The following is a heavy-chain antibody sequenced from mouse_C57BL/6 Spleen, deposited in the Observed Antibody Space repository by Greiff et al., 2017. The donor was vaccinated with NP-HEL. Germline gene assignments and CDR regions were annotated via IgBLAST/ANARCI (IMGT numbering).Heavy chain of an antibody. D-gene: IGHD2-4*01. CDR1: GYTFTDYE. CDR2: IDPETGGT. V-gene: IGHV1-15*01. J-gene: IGHJ3*01. Sequence: VQLQQSGAELVRPGASVTLSCKASGYTFTDYEMHWVKQTPVHGLEWIGAIDPETGGTAYNQKFKGKAILTADKSSSTAYMELRSLTSEDSAVYYCTRCHDYGAWFAYWGQGTLVTVSA. CDR3: TRCHDYGAWFAY.